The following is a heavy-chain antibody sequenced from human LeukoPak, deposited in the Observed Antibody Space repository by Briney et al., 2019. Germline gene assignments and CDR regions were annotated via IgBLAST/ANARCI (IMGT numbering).Heavy chain of an antibody. CDR1: GGSFSGYY. Sequence: SETLSLTCAVYGGSFSGYYWSWIRQPPGKGLEWIGEINHSGSTNYNPSLKSRVTISVDTSKNQFSLKLSSVTAADTAVYYCARGQSSSWYPRGWFDPWGQGTLVTVSS. CDR2: INHSGST. CDR3: ARGQSSSWYPRGWFDP. J-gene: IGHJ5*02. D-gene: IGHD6-13*01. V-gene: IGHV4-34*01.